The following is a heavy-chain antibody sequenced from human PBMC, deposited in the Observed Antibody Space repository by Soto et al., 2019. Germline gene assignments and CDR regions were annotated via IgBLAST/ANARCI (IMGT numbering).Heavy chain of an antibody. J-gene: IGHJ3*02. D-gene: IGHD3-3*01. Sequence: GGSLRLSCAASGFTSSSYAMSWVRQAPGKGLEWVSAISGSGGSTYYADYVKGRFTISRDNSKNTLYLKMNSLRAEDTAVYYCAKDPRYDFWSGYKIWGQGTMVTVSS. CDR1: GFTSSSYA. V-gene: IGHV3-23*01. CDR3: AKDPRYDFWSGYKI. CDR2: ISGSGGST.